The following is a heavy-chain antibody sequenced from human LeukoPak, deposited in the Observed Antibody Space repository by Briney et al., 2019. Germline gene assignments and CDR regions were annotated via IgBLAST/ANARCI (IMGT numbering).Heavy chain of an antibody. Sequence: SETLSLTCTVYGGSFSDYYWTWIRQPPGKGLEWIGEINHSGSTTNYNPSLKNRVTISVDMYKNQFSLKLSSVTAADTAVYYCARAARDWLSPNWFDPWGQGTLVTVSS. CDR3: ARAARDWLSPNWFDP. J-gene: IGHJ5*02. V-gene: IGHV4-34*01. CDR2: INHSGSTT. CDR1: GGSFSDYY. D-gene: IGHD3/OR15-3a*01.